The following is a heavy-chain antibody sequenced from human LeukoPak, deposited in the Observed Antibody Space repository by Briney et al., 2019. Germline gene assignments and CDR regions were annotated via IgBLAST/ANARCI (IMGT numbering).Heavy chain of an antibody. V-gene: IGHV1-69*02. J-gene: IGHJ3*02. CDR1: GGTFSSYT. D-gene: IGHD4-17*01. CDR3: ASYGDYGGDAFDI. CDR2: IIPILGIA. Sequence: LVKVSCKASGGTFSSYTISWVRQAPGQGLEWMGRIIPILGIANYAQKFQGRVTITADKSTSTAYMELSSLRSEDTAVYYCASYGDYGGDAFDIWGQGTMVTVSS.